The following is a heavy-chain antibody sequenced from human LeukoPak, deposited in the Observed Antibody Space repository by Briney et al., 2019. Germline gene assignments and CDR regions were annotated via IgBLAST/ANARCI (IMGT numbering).Heavy chain of an antibody. J-gene: IGHJ5*02. CDR1: GGSISSGDYY. Sequence: KSSETLSLTRTVSGGSISSGDYYWSWIRQPPGKGLEWIGYIYYSGSTYYNPSLKSRVTISVDTSKNQFSLKLSSVTAADTAVYYCARVAAMYGDEAWGQGTLVTASS. CDR3: ARVAAMYGDEA. V-gene: IGHV4-30-4*01. D-gene: IGHD4-17*01. CDR2: IYYSGST.